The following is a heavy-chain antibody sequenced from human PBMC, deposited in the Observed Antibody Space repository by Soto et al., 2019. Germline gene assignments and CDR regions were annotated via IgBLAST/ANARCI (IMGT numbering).Heavy chain of an antibody. CDR2: INHSGST. CDR1: GGSFSGYY. D-gene: IGHD2-15*01. CDR3: SGGSFNDYYYYGMDV. V-gene: IGHV4-34*01. Sequence: QVQLQQWGAGLLKPSETLSLTCAVYGGSFSGYYWSWIRQPPGKGLEWIGEINHSGSTNYNPSLKSRVTISVDTAKNQFSLKLSSVTAVDMAVYYCSGGSFNDYYYYGMDVWGQGTTVTVSS. J-gene: IGHJ6*02.